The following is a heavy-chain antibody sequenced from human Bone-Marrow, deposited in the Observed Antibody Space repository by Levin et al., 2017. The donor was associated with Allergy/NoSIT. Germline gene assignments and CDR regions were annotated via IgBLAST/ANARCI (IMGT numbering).Heavy chain of an antibody. D-gene: IGHD7-27*01. J-gene: IGHJ3*02. CDR1: GFAITTHY. CDR2: IYRGGDT. CDR3: AREMGMTSDDAFDI. Sequence: GESLKISCAASGFAITTHYINWVRQAPGKGLEWVSIIYRGGDTYYADSVKGRFTISRDNSKNTVYLQMNSLRAEDTAMYYCAREMGMTSDDAFDIWGQGTMVTVSS. V-gene: IGHV3-53*01.